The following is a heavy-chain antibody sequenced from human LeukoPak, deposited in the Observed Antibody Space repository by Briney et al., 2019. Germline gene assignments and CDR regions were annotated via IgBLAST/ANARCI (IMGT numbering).Heavy chain of an antibody. CDR2: INSGGSYI. D-gene: IGHD5-24*01. CDR3: ARAGAYKALNA. Sequence: SGGSLTLSCAPSGFTFSSETMTWVRQAPGEALEWVSSINSGGSYIYYADSVKGRFTISKDNTKSSLYLQMNSLRAEDTAVYYCARAGAYKALNAWGQGTLVSVSS. CDR1: GFTFSSET. J-gene: IGHJ5*02. V-gene: IGHV3-21*01.